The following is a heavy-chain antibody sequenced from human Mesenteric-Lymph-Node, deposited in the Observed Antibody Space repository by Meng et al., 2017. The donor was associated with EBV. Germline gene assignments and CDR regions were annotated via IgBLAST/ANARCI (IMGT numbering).Heavy chain of an antibody. CDR3: ARGGGIVGATFRY. J-gene: IGHJ4*02. D-gene: IGHD1-26*01. CDR2: INHSGST. V-gene: IGHV4-34*01. Sequence: QVQLQESGPGLVQPSGXLSLTCAVYGGSFSGYYWNWIRQPPGKGLEWIGEINHSGSTNYNPSLKSRVTISVDTSKNQFSLKLTSVTAADTAVYYCARGGGIVGATFRYWGQGTLVTVSS. CDR1: GGSFSGYY.